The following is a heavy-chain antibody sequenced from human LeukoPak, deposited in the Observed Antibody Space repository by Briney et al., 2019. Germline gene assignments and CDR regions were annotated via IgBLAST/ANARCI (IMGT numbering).Heavy chain of an antibody. CDR1: GFTFSSYA. V-gene: IGHV3-30*04. CDR2: ISYDGSNK. D-gene: IGHD3-22*01. Sequence: GGSLRLSCAASGFTFSSYAMHWVRQAPGKGLEWVAVISYDGSNKYYADSVKGRFTISRDNSKNTLYLQMNSLRAEDTAVYYCANLYYDPDLSGFDYWGQGTLVTVSS. J-gene: IGHJ4*02. CDR3: ANLYYDPDLSGFDY.